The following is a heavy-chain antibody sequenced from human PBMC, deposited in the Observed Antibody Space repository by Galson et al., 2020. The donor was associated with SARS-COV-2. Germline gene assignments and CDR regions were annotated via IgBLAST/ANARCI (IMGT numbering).Heavy chain of an antibody. CDR3: ATRPRGYSSGWGSYYYYAMDV. CDR1: GGSSSGYD. J-gene: IGHJ6*02. D-gene: IGHD6-19*01. CDR2: INHSRIT. V-gene: IGHV4-34*01. Sequence: SETLSLTCAVYGGSSSGYDYNWIRQPPGKGLEWIGEINHSRITNYSPSLKSRVTISVDTSKNQFSLKLSSVTAADTAVYYCATRPRGYSSGWGSYYYYAMDVWGHGTTVTVSS.